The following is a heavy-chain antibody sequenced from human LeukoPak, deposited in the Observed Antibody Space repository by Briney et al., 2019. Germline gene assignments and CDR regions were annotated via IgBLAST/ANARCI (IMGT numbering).Heavy chain of an antibody. D-gene: IGHD6-19*01. V-gene: IGHV5-10-1*01. CDR2: IDPSDSYT. CDR3: TRQRGGWPLDF. Sequence: GESLKISFKGSGDSFNTYWHTWVRQMPGKGLEWMGRIDPSDSYTNYSPSFQGHFTISADKSISTAYLQWSSLKAPDTAMYYCTRQRGGWPLDFWGQGTLVTVSS. CDR1: GDSFNTYW. J-gene: IGHJ4*02.